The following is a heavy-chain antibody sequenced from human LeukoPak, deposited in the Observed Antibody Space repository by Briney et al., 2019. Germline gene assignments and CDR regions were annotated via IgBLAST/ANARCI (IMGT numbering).Heavy chain of an antibody. CDR2: ISSSGSTT. CDR3: ARAVYSSLAGDHFDY. Sequence: GGSLRLSCAASGFTFSDYEMTWVRQAPGKGLEWISYISSSGSTTSHADSVKGRFTISRDNAKNSLYLQMNSLRAEDTAVYYCARAVYSSLAGDHFDYWGQGTLVTVSS. CDR1: GFTFSDYE. J-gene: IGHJ4*02. V-gene: IGHV3-48*03. D-gene: IGHD3-22*01.